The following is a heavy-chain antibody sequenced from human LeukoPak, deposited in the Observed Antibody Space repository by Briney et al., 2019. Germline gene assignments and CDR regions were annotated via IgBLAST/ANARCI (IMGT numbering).Heavy chain of an antibody. J-gene: IGHJ4*02. Sequence: PGGTLRLSCAASGFTFSSYAMSWVRQAPGKGLEWVSAISGSGGSTYYADSVKGRFTISRDNSKNTLYLQMNSLRAEDTAVYYCAKVGCTNGVCYGSIFPAHYFDYWGQGTLVTVSS. V-gene: IGHV3-23*01. CDR2: ISGSGGST. CDR1: GFTFSSYA. CDR3: AKVGCTNGVCYGSIFPAHYFDY. D-gene: IGHD2-8*01.